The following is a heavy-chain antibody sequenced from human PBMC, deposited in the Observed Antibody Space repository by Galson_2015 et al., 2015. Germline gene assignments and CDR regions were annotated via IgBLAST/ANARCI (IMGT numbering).Heavy chain of an antibody. CDR3: ATRSSDWYFDL. J-gene: IGHJ2*01. V-gene: IGHV4-4*02. CDR2: IYHSGST. D-gene: IGHD6-6*01. CDR1: GGSISSSNW. Sequence: DTLSLTCAVSGGSISSSNWWSWVRQPPGKGLEWIGEIYHSGSTNYNPSLKSRFTISVDKSKNQFSLKLSSVTAADTAVYYCATRSSDWYFDLWGRGTLVTVSS.